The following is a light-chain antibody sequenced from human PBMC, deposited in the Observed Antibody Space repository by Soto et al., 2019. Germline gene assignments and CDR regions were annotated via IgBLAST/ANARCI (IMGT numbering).Light chain of an antibody. V-gene: IGKV1-5*01. CDR3: QQYKGYSWT. J-gene: IGKJ1*01. Sequence: DIQMTQTPTTLSASVGGRVTITCRSSQSISSWLAWYQQKPGKAPKLLIYDASSLESGLPSRFSGSGSGTEFTLTITSLQPDDFATYFCQQYKGYSWTFGQGTKVEI. CDR2: DAS. CDR1: QSISSW.